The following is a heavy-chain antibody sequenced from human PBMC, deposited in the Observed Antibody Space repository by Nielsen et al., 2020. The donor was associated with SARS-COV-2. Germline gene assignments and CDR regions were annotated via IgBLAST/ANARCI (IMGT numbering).Heavy chain of an antibody. V-gene: IGHV7-4-1*02. J-gene: IGHJ3*02. CDR3: ARGWIVVVPAASARGDAFDI. D-gene: IGHD2-2*01. CDR2: INTNTGNP. Sequence: ASVKVSCKASGYTFTSYAMNWVRQAPGQGLEWMGWINTNTGNPTYAQGFTGRFVFSLDTSVSTAYLQISSLKAEDTAVYYCARGWIVVVPAASARGDAFDIWGQGTVVTVSS. CDR1: GYTFTSYA.